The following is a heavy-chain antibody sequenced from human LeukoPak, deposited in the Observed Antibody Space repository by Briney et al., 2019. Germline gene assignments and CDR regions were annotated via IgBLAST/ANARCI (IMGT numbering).Heavy chain of an antibody. J-gene: IGHJ4*02. CDR3: ATDIPDDYVWGSYRGDY. V-gene: IGHV1-24*01. CDR1: GYTLTELS. Sequence: GASVKVSCKVSGYTLTELSMHWVRQAPGKGLEWMGGFDPEDGETIYAQKFQGRVTMTGDTSTDTAYMELSSLRSEDTAVYYCATDIPDDYVWGSYRGDYWGQGTLVTVSS. D-gene: IGHD3-16*02. CDR2: FDPEDGET.